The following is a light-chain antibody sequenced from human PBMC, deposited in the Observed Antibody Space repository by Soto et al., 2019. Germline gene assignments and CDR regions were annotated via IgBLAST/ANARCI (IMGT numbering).Light chain of an antibody. V-gene: IGKV1-5*01. Sequence: GGRVTITCLASHSISDSLAWYQQKPGKAPKLLIYDASILESGVPSRFSGSGSGTEFTLTINSLQPDDFATYYCQQYNSYRTFGQGTKVDIK. CDR2: DAS. CDR3: QQYNSYRT. CDR1: HSISDS. J-gene: IGKJ1*01.